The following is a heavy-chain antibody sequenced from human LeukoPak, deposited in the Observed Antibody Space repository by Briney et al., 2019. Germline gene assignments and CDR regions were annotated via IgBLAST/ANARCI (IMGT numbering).Heavy chain of an antibody. J-gene: IGHJ6*03. CDR3: ARDGATYCSSTSCVRYYYMDV. CDR1: GFTFSSYA. Sequence: GGSLRLSCAASGFTFSSYAMHWVRQAPGKGREGVAVISYDGNNKYYADSVKGRFTISRDNSKNTLYLQMNSLRAEDTAVYYCARDGATYCSSTSCVRYYYMDVWGKGTTVTVSS. D-gene: IGHD2-2*01. V-gene: IGHV3-30-3*01. CDR2: ISYDGNNK.